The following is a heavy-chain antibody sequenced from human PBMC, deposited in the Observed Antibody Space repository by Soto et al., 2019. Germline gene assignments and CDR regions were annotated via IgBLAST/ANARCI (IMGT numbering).Heavy chain of an antibody. Sequence: PSETLSLTCTVSGGSISSYYWSWIRQPPGKGLEWIGYIYYSGSTNYNPSLKSRVTISVDTSKNQFSLKLSSVTAADTAVYYCAETIRYCSSTSCLYWFDPWGQGTLVTVSS. CDR3: AETIRYCSSTSCLYWFDP. CDR2: IYYSGST. V-gene: IGHV4-59*01. CDR1: GGSISSYY. J-gene: IGHJ5*02. D-gene: IGHD2-2*01.